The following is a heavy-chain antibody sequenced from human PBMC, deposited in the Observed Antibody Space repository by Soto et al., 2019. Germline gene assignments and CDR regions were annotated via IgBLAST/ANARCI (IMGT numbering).Heavy chain of an antibody. CDR1: GYTFTSYG. Sequence: ASVKVSCKASGYTFTSYGISWVRQAPGQGLEWMGWISAYNGNTNYAQKLQGRVTMTTDTSTSTAYMELRSLRSDDTAVYYCAREYCSSTSCWGRNYYYGMDVWGQGTTVTVYS. CDR2: ISAYNGNT. J-gene: IGHJ6*02. V-gene: IGHV1-18*01. CDR3: AREYCSSTSCWGRNYYYGMDV. D-gene: IGHD2-2*01.